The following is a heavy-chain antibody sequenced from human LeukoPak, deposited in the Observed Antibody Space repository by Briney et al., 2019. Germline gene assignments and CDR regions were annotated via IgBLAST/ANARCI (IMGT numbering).Heavy chain of an antibody. CDR3: ARAIVVVPAAINYYYYYMDV. CDR1: GFTFSSYW. Sequence: GGSLRLSCAASGFTFSSYWMSWVRQAPGKGLEWVANIKQDGGEKYYVDSVKGRFTISRDNAKNSLYLQMNSLRAEDTAAYYCARAIVVVPAAINYYYYYMDVWGKGTTVTVSS. V-gene: IGHV3-7*01. D-gene: IGHD2-2*01. CDR2: IKQDGGEK. J-gene: IGHJ6*03.